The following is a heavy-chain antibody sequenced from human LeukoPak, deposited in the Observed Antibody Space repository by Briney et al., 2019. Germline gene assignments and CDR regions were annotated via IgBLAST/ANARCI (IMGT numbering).Heavy chain of an antibody. D-gene: IGHD6-13*01. Sequence: SETLSLTCTVSDGSISRYYWSWIRQPPGKGLEWIGYIYYSGSTNFNPSLKSRVSISVDTSKNQFSLNLTSVTAADTAFYYCARLSRGAAAGFDCWGPGTLVTVSS. CDR3: ARLSRGAAAGFDC. V-gene: IGHV4-59*01. CDR1: DGSISRYY. J-gene: IGHJ4*02. CDR2: IYYSGST.